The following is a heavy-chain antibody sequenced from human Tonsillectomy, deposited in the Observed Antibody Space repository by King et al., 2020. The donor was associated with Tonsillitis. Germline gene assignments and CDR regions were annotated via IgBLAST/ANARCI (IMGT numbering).Heavy chain of an antibody. CDR1: GGTFTTYA. Sequence: QLVQSGAEVKKPGSSVKVSCKVSGGTFTTYAINWVRQAPGQGLEWMGDIIPIFGRANYAQKFQGRVTITADESTSTAYMGLNRLRSEDTAVYYCARDLDGMDVWGQGTTVTVSS. CDR2: IIPIFGRA. CDR3: ARDLDGMDV. V-gene: IGHV1-69*01. J-gene: IGHJ6*02.